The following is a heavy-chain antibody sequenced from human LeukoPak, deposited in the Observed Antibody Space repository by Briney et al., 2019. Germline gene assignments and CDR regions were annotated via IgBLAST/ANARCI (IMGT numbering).Heavy chain of an antibody. V-gene: IGHV4-34*01. CDR2: INNSGST. J-gene: IGHJ4*02. CDR1: GGSFSGYY. D-gene: IGHD3-9*01. Sequence: SETLSLTCAVYGGSFSGYYWSWIRQPPGKGLEWIGEINNSGSTNYNPSLKRRVTISVDTSKNQFSLKLSSVTAADTAVYYCASSRPNYDIFIRPLDYWGQGTLVTVSS. CDR3: ASSRPNYDIFIRPLDY.